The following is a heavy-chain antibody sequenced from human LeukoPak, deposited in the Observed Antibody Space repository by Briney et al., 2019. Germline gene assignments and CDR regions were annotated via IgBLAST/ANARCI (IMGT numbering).Heavy chain of an antibody. CDR2: VYPGDSDT. Sequence: GESLKISCKGSGYSFTSYWIGWVRQMPGKGLEWMGIVYPGDSDTRNSPSFQGQVTISVDKSISTAYLQWSSLKASDTAMYYCARRDSSGWGSFDYWGQGTPVTVSS. CDR1: GYSFTSYW. J-gene: IGHJ4*02. CDR3: ARRDSSGWGSFDY. V-gene: IGHV5-51*01. D-gene: IGHD6-19*01.